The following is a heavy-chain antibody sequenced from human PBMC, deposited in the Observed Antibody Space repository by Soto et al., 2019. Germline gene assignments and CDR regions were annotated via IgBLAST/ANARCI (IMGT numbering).Heavy chain of an antibody. V-gene: IGHV4-31*03. CDR1: GGSISSGGYY. J-gene: IGHJ4*02. D-gene: IGHD3-22*01. CDR3: ASYYDSSGYYYYTPQWVLDY. CDR2: IYYSGST. Sequence: SETLSLTCTVSGGSISSGGYYWSWIRQHPGKGLEWIGYIYYSGSTYYNPSLKSRVTISVDTSKNQFSLKLSSVTAADTAVYYCASYYDSSGYYYYTPQWVLDYWGQGTLVTVSS.